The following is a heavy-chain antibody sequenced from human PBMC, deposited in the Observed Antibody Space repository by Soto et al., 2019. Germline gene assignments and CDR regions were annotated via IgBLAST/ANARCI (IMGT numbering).Heavy chain of an antibody. CDR1: GFTLSMSA. V-gene: IGHV3-23*01. D-gene: IGHD3-16*02. CDR3: AKDRGIFVNAGDAFDV. Sequence: EVQLMESGGGLVQPGGSLRLSCASSGFTLSMSAVNWVRQAPGKGLEWVSYISDSGDRTYYADSVKGRFTISRDRSKNTVSLQMDSLRAEDTAVYYCAKDRGIFVNAGDAFDVWGQGTKVTVSS. J-gene: IGHJ3*01. CDR2: ISDSGDRT.